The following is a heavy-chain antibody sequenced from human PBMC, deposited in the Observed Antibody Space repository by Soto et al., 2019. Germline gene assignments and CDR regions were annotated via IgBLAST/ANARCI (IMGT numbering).Heavy chain of an antibody. Sequence: LXLXCAASGFPFSSXGMGWVGQGPGKGLECVAVVSIGGSTHYADYVRGRFTISRDNSKNTLSLQMNSLTAEDTAVYFCAKRRGAGGHFDYWGQGALGTVSS. D-gene: IGHD2-15*01. CDR2: VSIGGST. J-gene: IGHJ4*02. CDR1: GFPFSSXG. V-gene: IGHV3-23*01. CDR3: AKRRGAGGHFDY.